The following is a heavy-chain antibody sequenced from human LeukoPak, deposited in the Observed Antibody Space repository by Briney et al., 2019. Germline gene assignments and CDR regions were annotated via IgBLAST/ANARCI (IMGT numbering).Heavy chain of an antibody. D-gene: IGHD3-10*01. J-gene: IGHJ4*02. CDR2: IIPIFGTA. CDR1: GGTFSSYA. V-gene: IGHV1-69*13. CDR3: ARAPSYGSAPFDY. Sequence: GASVKVSCKASGGTFSSYAISWVRQAPGQGLEWMGGIIPIFGTANYAQKFQGRVTITADESTSTAYMELSSLRSEDTAVYYCARAPSYGSAPFDYWGQGTLVTVSS.